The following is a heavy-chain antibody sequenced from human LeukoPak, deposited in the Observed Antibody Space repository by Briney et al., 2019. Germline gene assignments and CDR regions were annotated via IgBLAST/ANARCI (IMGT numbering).Heavy chain of an antibody. CDR2: ISVGGDSR. Sequence: PGGSLRLSCAASGFTFSSYAMSWVRQAPGKGLEWVAGISVGGDSRYYADSVQGRFTISRDNFDYTLYLQMNSLRADDTALYYCAKERIRCVSSSCYPDAFDIWGQGTMVTVSS. J-gene: IGHJ3*02. V-gene: IGHV3-23*01. D-gene: IGHD2-2*01. CDR1: GFTFSSYA. CDR3: AKERIRCVSSSCYPDAFDI.